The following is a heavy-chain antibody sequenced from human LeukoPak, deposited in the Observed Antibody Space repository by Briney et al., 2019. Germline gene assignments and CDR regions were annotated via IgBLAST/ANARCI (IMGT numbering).Heavy chain of an antibody. CDR1: GASISSYY. V-gene: IGHV4-4*07. Sequence: SETLSLTCTVSGASISSYYWSWIRQPAGKGLEWLGRIYTSGSTNYNPSLKSRVTMSVDTSKNQFSLKLSSVTAADTAVYYCARVGTAPYYYYGMDVWGQGTTVTVSS. D-gene: IGHD5-18*01. CDR2: IYTSGST. CDR3: ARVGTAPYYYYGMDV. J-gene: IGHJ6*02.